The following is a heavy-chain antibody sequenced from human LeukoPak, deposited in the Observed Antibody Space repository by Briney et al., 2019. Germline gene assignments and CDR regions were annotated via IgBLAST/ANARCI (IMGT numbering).Heavy chain of an antibody. CDR1: GFTFSTYA. D-gene: IGHD3-10*01. CDR2: LSYDASDI. J-gene: IGHJ4*02. CDR3: ARDDPGSIDY. Sequence: GRSLRLSCAASGFTFSTYAMHWVRQAPGKGLEWVAVLSYDASDIHYADSVRGRFTISRDNSRNTLYLQMNSLRTDEDTAVYYCARDDPGSIDYWGQGTLVTVSS. V-gene: IGHV3-30-3*01.